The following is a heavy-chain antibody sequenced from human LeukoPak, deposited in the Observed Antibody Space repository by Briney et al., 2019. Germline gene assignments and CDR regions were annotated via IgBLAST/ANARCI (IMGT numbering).Heavy chain of an antibody. CDR3: ASHSRDGYNGNY. D-gene: IGHD5-24*01. CDR1: GFTSSSYS. CDR2: ISSSSSYI. J-gene: IGHJ4*02. Sequence: GGSLSLSCAASGFTSSSYSMTWVRQAPGKGLEWVSSISSSSSYIYYADSVKGRFTISRDNAKNSLYLQMNSLRAEDTAGYYCASHSRDGYNGNYGGQGTLVTVSS. V-gene: IGHV3-21*01.